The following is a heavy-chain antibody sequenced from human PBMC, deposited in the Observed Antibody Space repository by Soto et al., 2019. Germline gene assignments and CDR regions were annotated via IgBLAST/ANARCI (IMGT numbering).Heavy chain of an antibody. V-gene: IGHV3-72*01. J-gene: IGHJ4*02. CDR2: TRNKASSYTT. CDR3: AREGSSSGPDYEY. CDR1: GFSFSDYY. Sequence: EVQLVESGGGLVQPGGSLSLSCAASGFSFSDYYINWVRQAPGKGLEWVGRTRNKASSYTTDYAAFVKGRFTISRDASKNLIYLQMNSLKTEDPAVYYCAREGSSSGPDYEYWGQGTLVTVSS. D-gene: IGHD3-22*01.